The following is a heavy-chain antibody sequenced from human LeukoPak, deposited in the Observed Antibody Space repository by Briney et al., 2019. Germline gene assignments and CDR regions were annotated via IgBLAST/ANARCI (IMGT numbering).Heavy chain of an antibody. J-gene: IGHJ1*01. Sequence: GASLRLSCAASGFTFSSYSMNWVRQAPGKGLEWVATMTSSSTIYYADSVKGRFTISRDNAKNSLYLQMNSLRDEDTAVYSCAKPYSGDWRGDSQHWGQGTLVTVSS. V-gene: IGHV3-69-1*01. CDR1: GFTFSSYS. D-gene: IGHD6-19*01. CDR2: MTSSSTI. CDR3: AKPYSGDWRGDSQH.